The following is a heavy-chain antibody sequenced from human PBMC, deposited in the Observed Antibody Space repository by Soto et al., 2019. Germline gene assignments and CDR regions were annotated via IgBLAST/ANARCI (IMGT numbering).Heavy chain of an antibody. CDR2: INPSGGST. CDR1: GFTFSSYG. D-gene: IGHD1-20*01. CDR3: ARDLAITSARYYYYGMDV. V-gene: IGHV1-46*01. J-gene: IGHJ6*02. Sequence: PGGSLRLSCAASGFTFSSYGMHWVRQAPGQGLEWMGIINPSGGSTSYAQKFQGRVTMTRDTSTSTVYMELSSLRSEDTAVYYCARDLAITSARYYYYGMDVWGQGTTVTVSS.